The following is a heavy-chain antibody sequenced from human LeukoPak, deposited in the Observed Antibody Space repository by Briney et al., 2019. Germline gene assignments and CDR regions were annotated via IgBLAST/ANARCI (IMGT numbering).Heavy chain of an antibody. D-gene: IGHD3-10*01. J-gene: IGHJ6*03. Sequence: SETLSLTCTVSGGSISSYYWSWIRQPPGKGLEWIGYIYYSGSTNYNPSLKSRVTISVDTSKNQFSLKLSSVTAADTAVYYCARVSFGSGYYNYMDVRGKGTTVTVSS. CDR1: GGSISSYY. CDR3: ARVSFGSGYYNYMDV. V-gene: IGHV4-59*12. CDR2: IYYSGST.